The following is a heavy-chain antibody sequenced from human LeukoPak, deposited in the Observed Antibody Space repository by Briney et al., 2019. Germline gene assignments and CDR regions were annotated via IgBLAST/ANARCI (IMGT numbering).Heavy chain of an antibody. J-gene: IGHJ4*02. CDR1: GFTFSDYY. CDR2: IDGTNSYT. CDR3: AAFYYSAFFDY. V-gene: IGHV3-11*03. Sequence: GGSLRLSCAASGFTFSDYYVTWIRQAPGKGLEWVSYIDGTNSYTNCADSVKGRVTIARDNAKNSLYLQMNSLRAEDTAVYYCAAFYYSAFFDYWGLGTLVTVSS. D-gene: IGHD3-10*01.